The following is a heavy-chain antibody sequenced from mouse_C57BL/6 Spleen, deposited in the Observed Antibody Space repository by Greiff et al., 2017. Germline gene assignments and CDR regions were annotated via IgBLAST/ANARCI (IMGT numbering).Heavy chain of an antibody. D-gene: IGHD2-2*01. CDR3: ARNGYDGAMDY. Sequence: QVQLQQPGAELVRPGSSVKLSCKASGYTFTSYWMHWVKQRPIQGLEWIGNIDPSDSETHYNQKFKDKATLTVDKSSSTAYMQLSSLTSEDSAVYYGARNGYDGAMDYWGQGTSVTVSS. V-gene: IGHV1-52*01. J-gene: IGHJ4*01. CDR2: IDPSDSET. CDR1: GYTFTSYW.